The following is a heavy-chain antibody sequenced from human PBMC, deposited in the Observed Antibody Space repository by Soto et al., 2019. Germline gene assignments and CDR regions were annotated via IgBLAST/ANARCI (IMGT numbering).Heavy chain of an antibody. V-gene: IGHV5-51*01. CDR2: IYPGDSDT. CDR3: ASPTSLSGSYYHDAFDI. J-gene: IGHJ3*02. Sequence: GESLKISCKGSGYSFTSYWIGWVRQMPGKGLEWMGIIYPGDSDTRYSPSFQGQVTIPADKSISTAYLQWSSLKASDTAMYYCASPTSLSGSYYHDAFDIWGQGTMVTVSS. D-gene: IGHD1-26*01. CDR1: GYSFTSYW.